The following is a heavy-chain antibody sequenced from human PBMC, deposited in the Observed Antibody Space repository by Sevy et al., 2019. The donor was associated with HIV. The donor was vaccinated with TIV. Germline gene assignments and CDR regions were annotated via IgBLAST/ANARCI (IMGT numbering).Heavy chain of an antibody. CDR3: AKDLKGLTTVVTTKLDY. J-gene: IGHJ4*02. V-gene: IGHV3-23*01. Sequence: GGSLRLSCAASGFTFSSYAMSWVRQAPGKGLEWVSAISGSGGSTYYADSVKGRFTISRDNSKNTLYLQMNSLRAEDTAVYYCAKDLKGLTTVVTTKLDYWGQGTLVTVSS. CDR2: ISGSGGST. CDR1: GFTFSSYA. D-gene: IGHD4-17*01.